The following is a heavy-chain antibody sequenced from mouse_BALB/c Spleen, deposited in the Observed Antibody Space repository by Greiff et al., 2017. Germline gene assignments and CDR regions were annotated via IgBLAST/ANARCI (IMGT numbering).Heavy chain of an antibody. CDR1: GFTFSSYT. Sequence: EVKVVESGGGLVQPGGSLKLSCAASGFTFSSYTMSWVRQTPEKRLEWVAYISNGGGSTYYPDTVKGRFTISRDNAKNTLYLQMSSLKSEDTAMYYCASSSLPYYAMDYWGQGTSGTVSS. J-gene: IGHJ4*01. CDR3: ASSSLPYYAMDY. CDR2: ISNGGGST. D-gene: IGHD1-1*01. V-gene: IGHV5-12-2*01.